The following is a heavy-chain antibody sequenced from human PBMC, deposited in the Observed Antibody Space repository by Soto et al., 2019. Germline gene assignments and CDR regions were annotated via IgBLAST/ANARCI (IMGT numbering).Heavy chain of an antibody. D-gene: IGHD3-22*01. Sequence: EVQLLESGGGLVQPGGSLRLSCAASGFTFSRYTMNWVRQAPGKGLEWVSSLRGSGSSTYYADAVKGRFTISRDNSQKTLYVQMNRLRAEDTALYYCAKAKREDDNSGYYYVFTSWFDTWGQGTLVTVSS. V-gene: IGHV3-23*01. CDR3: AKAKREDDNSGYYYVFTSWFDT. CDR1: GFTFSRYT. CDR2: LRGSGSST. J-gene: IGHJ5*02.